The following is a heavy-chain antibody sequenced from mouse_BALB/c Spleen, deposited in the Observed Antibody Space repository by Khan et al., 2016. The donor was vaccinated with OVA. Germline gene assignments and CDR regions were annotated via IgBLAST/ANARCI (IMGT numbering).Heavy chain of an antibody. CDR2: IWSGGST. D-gene: IGHD2-12*01. J-gene: IGHJ3*01. Sequence: QVQLKESGPGLVQPSQNLSITCTVSGFSLITYGVHWVRQSPGKGLEWLGVIWSGGSTDYNEAFISRLRISKDNSKSQVFFKMNSLQSDDTAIYYCARHSYRYDFTYWGRGTLVTVSS. CDR1: GFSLITYG. CDR3: ARHSYRYDFTY. V-gene: IGHV2-4-1*01.